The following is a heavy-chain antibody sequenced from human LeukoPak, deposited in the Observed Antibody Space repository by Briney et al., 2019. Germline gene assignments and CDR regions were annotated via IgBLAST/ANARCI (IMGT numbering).Heavy chain of an antibody. V-gene: IGHV3-7*01. D-gene: IGHD3/OR15-3a*01. CDR3: GRSLWTNNSFTTYV. CDR2: IKGDESEI. J-gene: IGHJ6*04. CDR1: GFTFSASW. Sequence: GGSLRLSCVASGFTFSASWMTWVRQAPGKGLEWVANIKGDESEIYQLCSVRGRFTVSRDKASNSLYLQMHSLRDEDSAVYYCGRSLWTNNSFTTYVGGEGTTVTVPS.